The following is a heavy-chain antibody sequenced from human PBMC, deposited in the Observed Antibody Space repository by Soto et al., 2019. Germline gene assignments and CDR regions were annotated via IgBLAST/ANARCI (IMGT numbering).Heavy chain of an antibody. Sequence: EAQLVESGGGLIQPGGSLRLSCAASGFTVSDNYITWVRQAPGKGLEWVSLLYSGGRIYYADSVKGRFTISRDTSKTTLYLQMNSLRTEATAVYYCARSDRDYAYALNVWGQGTTVTVSS. CDR2: LYSGGRI. D-gene: IGHD3-16*01. CDR3: ARSDRDYAYALNV. V-gene: IGHV3-53*01. J-gene: IGHJ6*02. CDR1: GFTVSDNY.